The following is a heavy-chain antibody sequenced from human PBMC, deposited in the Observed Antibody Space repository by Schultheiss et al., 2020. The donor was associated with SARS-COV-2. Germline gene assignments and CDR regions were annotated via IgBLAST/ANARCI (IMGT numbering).Heavy chain of an antibody. Sequence: GGSLRLSCAASGFNFSNAWMTWIRQAPGRGLEWVGHIKGGSDGGTADYAAPVKGRFTISRGDSKDTVFLQMNSLKVEDTAVYYCSTLILWFGESSFYFDYWGQGALVTVSS. CDR1: GFNFSNAW. V-gene: IGHV3-15*01. CDR2: IKGGSDGGTA. D-gene: IGHD3-10*01. J-gene: IGHJ4*02. CDR3: STLILWFGESSFYFDY.